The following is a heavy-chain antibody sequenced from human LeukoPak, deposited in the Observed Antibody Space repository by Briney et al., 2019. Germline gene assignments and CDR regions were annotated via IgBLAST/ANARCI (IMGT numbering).Heavy chain of an antibody. Sequence: SETLSLTCAVSGGSISGFYWSWIRQPPGKGLEWIGYIYYGGSTNYSPSLKSRVTISLDTSKNQFPLKLSSVTAADTAVYYCARGGSDYSNRFDYWGQGTLVTVSS. CDR3: ARGGSDYSNRFDY. V-gene: IGHV4-59*01. CDR2: IYYGGST. D-gene: IGHD4-11*01. CDR1: GGSISGFY. J-gene: IGHJ4*02.